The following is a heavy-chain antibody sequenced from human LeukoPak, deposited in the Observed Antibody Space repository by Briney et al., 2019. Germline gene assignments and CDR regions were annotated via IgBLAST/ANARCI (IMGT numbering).Heavy chain of an antibody. CDR3: ARGGFLSSGYSSSWEGTIFDY. CDR2: INPSGGST. J-gene: IGHJ4*02. V-gene: IGHV1-46*01. CDR1: GYTFTSYY. D-gene: IGHD6-13*01. Sequence: GASVKVSCKASGYTFTSYYTHWVRQAPGQGLEWMGIINPSGGSTSYAQKFQGRVTMTRDTSTSTVYMELSSLRSEDTAVYYCARGGFLSSGYSSSWEGTIFDYWGQGTLVTVSS.